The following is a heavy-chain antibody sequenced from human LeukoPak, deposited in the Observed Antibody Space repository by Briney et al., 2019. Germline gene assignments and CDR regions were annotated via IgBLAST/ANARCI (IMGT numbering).Heavy chain of an antibody. J-gene: IGHJ5*02. CDR1: GYTFTSYY. V-gene: IGHV1-2*02. D-gene: IGHD3-10*01. Sequence: ASVKVSCKASGYTFTSYYMHWVRQATGQGLEWMGWMNPNSGNTGYAQKFQGRVTMTRDTSISTAYMELSRLRSDDTAVYYCARAFTRLYYHGFDPWGQGTLVTVSS. CDR3: ARAFTRLYYHGFDP. CDR2: MNPNSGNT.